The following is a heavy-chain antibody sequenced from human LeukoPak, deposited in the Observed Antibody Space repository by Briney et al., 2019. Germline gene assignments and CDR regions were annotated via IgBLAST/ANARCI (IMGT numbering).Heavy chain of an antibody. D-gene: IGHD3-10*01. CDR2: LSGSGDST. CDR3: AKDLRASGSYYSVFDY. Sequence: PGGSLRLSCAASGFTFSNYAMTWVRQAPGKGLEWVSALSGSGDSTYYADSVKGRFTISRDNSRNTLYLQMNSLRAEDTAVYYCAKDLRASGSYYSVFDYWGQGTLVTVSS. CDR1: GFTFSNYA. V-gene: IGHV3-23*01. J-gene: IGHJ4*02.